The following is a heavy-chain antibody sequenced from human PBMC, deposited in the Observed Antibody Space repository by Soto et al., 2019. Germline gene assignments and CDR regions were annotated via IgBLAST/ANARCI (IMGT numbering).Heavy chain of an antibody. J-gene: IGHJ5*02. D-gene: IGHD4-17*01. Sequence: EGQLVESGGGVVPPGGSLRLSCAASGFTFSAYWMHWVRQAPGKGLMWVSRINGDGRTTSYADSVKGRFTISRENAKNTLYLQMNSLRAEDTAVYYCARAAYGEYWFDPWGQGTLVTVSS. CDR1: GFTFSAYW. CDR3: ARAAYGEYWFDP. CDR2: INGDGRTT. V-gene: IGHV3-74*01.